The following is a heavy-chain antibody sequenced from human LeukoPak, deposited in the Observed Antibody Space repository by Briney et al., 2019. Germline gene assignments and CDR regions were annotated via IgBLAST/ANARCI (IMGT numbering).Heavy chain of an antibody. V-gene: IGHV5-51*01. J-gene: IGHJ4*02. CDR3: ERHAPLVRGVIYYFDH. D-gene: IGHD3-10*01. CDR1: GYSFTSYW. CDR2: IYPGDSDT. Sequence: GESLKISCKGSGYSFTSYWIGWVRQMPGKGLEWMGIIYPGDSDTRYSPSFQGQVTISADKSISTAYLQWSSLKASDTAMYYCERHAPLVRGVIYYFDHWGQGTLVTVSS.